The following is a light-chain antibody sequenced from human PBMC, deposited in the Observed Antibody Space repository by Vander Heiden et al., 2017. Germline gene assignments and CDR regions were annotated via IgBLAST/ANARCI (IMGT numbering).Light chain of an antibody. Sequence: EIVLTQSPGTLSLSPGEMATLSCRASQSVRDPFLAWYQQKPGQAPKLLMYDISIRATGTPDRFSGSGSGTDFTLTISRLEPEDLAVYYCQQYAIIPWTFGQGTKVEL. V-gene: IGKV3-20*01. CDR1: QSVRDPF. CDR2: DIS. J-gene: IGKJ1*01. CDR3: QQYAIIPWT.